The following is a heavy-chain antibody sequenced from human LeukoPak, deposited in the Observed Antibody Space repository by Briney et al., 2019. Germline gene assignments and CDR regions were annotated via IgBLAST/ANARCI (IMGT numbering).Heavy chain of an antibody. CDR1: DGPIRSHY. CDR2: ISNSGST. V-gene: IGHV4-59*11. J-gene: IGHJ6*03. Sequence: SETLSLTCTVSDGPIRSHYWTWIRQSPLKGLEWIGDISNSGSTKYNPSLKSRVTISIDTSKSQFSLRLTSVTAADTAVYYCGRDALVGYFSYYYIDVWGKGPTVTVSS. D-gene: IGHD2-15*01. CDR3: GRDALVGYFSYYYIDV.